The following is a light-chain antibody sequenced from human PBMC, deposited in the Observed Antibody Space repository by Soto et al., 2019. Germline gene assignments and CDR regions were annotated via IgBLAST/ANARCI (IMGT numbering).Light chain of an antibody. Sequence: QSVLSQPPSASATPGQRVTVSCSGSTSNIGGNAVNWYQQLPGTAPKLLIYSSTQRPSGVPDRFSGSKSGTSASLAISGLQSEDEADYYCAAWDDGLSGWVFGGGTKVTVL. J-gene: IGLJ3*02. CDR3: AAWDDGLSGWV. CDR2: SST. CDR1: TSNIGGNA. V-gene: IGLV1-44*01.